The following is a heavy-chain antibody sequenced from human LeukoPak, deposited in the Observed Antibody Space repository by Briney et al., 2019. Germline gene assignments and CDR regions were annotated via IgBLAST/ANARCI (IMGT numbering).Heavy chain of an antibody. J-gene: IGHJ5*01. V-gene: IGHV5-51*01. D-gene: IGHD6-19*01. CDR1: GYRFTSYW. CDR3: AKAVADSTGFDS. CDR2: IYPTDSEA. Sequence: GESLKISCKASGYRFTSYWIGWVRQMPGKGLEWMGIIYPTDSEARYSPTFQGQVTFSVDKSISTAYLLWSSLEASDTAIYYCAKAVADSTGFDSWGQGTLVTVSS.